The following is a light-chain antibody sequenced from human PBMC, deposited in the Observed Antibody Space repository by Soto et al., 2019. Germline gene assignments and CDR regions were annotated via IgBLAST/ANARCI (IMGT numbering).Light chain of an antibody. CDR2: GAT. V-gene: IGKV1-6*01. CDR3: LQDYNYPRT. J-gene: IGKJ1*01. Sequence: QMTQSPSSLSASVGDRVTITCRASQDIRTYLGWYQQKPGKAPKLLIYGATTLQSGVPSRFSGSGSGTDFTLTISSLQPEDFATYYCLQDYNYPRTFGQGTKVEVK. CDR1: QDIRTY.